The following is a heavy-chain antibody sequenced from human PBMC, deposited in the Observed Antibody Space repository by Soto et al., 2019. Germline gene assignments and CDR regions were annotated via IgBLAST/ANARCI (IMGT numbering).Heavy chain of an antibody. V-gene: IGHV1-2*02. CDR1: GYTFTGYY. CDR2: INPNSGGT. J-gene: IGHJ6*02. Sequence: ASVKVSCKASGYTFTGYYMHWVRQAPGQGLEWMGWINPNSGGTNYAQKFQGQVTISADKSISTAYLQWSSLKASDTAMYYCARTSAAGKYYYGMDVWGQGTTVTVSS. D-gene: IGHD6-13*01. CDR3: ARTSAAGKYYYGMDV.